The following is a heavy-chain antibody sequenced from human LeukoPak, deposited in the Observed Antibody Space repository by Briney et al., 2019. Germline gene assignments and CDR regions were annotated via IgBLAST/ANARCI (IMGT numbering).Heavy chain of an antibody. V-gene: IGHV3-7*01. Sequence: PGGSLRLSCAASGFTFSRYWMSWVRQAPGKGLEWVANIKQEGSEKYYVDSVKGRFTISRDSAKNSLYLQMNSLRAEDTAVYYCAREGVWEPIDYWGQGTLVTVSS. D-gene: IGHD1-26*01. J-gene: IGHJ4*02. CDR2: IKQEGSEK. CDR1: GFTFSRYW. CDR3: AREGVWEPIDY.